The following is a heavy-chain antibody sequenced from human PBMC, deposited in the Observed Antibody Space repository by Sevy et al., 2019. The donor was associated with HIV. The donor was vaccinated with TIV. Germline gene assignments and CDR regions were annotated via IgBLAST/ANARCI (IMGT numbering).Heavy chain of an antibody. Sequence: GGSLRLSCAASGFTFFSHVMSWVRQAPGKGLEWVSGFSGSCGTTYYADSVKGRFSISRDNSKNKLYLQMSSLRIEDTAVYYCATGTTDSSISWVFDVWGQGTMVTISS. J-gene: IGHJ3*01. CDR1: GFTFFSHV. D-gene: IGHD6-13*01. CDR2: FSGSCGTT. CDR3: ATGTTDSSISWVFDV. V-gene: IGHV3-23*01.